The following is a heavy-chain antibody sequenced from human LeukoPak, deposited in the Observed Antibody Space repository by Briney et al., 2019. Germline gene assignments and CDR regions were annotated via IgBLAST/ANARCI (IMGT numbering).Heavy chain of an antibody. CDR2: ISAYNGNT. CDR3: ARDIGPSTNDY. J-gene: IGHJ4*02. Sequence: WMGWISAYNGNTNYAQKLQGRVTMTTDTSTSTAYMELRSLRSDDTAVYYCARDIGPSTNDYWGQGTLVTVSS. V-gene: IGHV1-18*01.